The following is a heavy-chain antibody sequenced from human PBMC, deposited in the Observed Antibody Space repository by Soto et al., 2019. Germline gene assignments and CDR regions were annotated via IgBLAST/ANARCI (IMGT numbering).Heavy chain of an antibody. CDR3: AKIDKFNPQRSGWANRFDY. CDR1: GFTFSNYG. D-gene: IGHD6-19*01. J-gene: IGHJ4*02. V-gene: IGHV3-23*01. Sequence: EVQLLESGGGLVQPGGSLRLSCAASGFTFSNYGMTWVRQAPGKGLEWVSGMSRDGGVTDYTDSVKGRFTISRDISKNTLYLQMNSLRAEDTAVYYCAKIDKFNPQRSGWANRFDYWGQGTLSPSPQ. CDR2: MSRDGGVT.